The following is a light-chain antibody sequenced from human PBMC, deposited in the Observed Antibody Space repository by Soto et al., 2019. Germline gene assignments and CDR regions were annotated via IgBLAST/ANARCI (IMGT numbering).Light chain of an antibody. Sequence: EMVLTQSPVTLSLSPGERATLSCRTSQSVRSYLAWYQQKPGQAPRLLIYDASNRATGIPARFSGSGSGTDFTLTISSLEPEDFAVYYCQQRYSWPPITFGQGTRLEIK. J-gene: IGKJ5*01. CDR3: QQRYSWPPIT. V-gene: IGKV3-11*01. CDR1: QSVRSY. CDR2: DAS.